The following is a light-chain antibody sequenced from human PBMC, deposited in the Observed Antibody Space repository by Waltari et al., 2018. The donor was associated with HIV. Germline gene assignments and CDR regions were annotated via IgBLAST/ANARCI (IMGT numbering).Light chain of an antibody. CDR1: ALAKQH. Sequence: CSGDALAKQHSYWYQQKAGQAPVLVIFAGTERPSGIPERFSGTRSETTVTLTITGVQAEDEADYYCESADSTGSYYVFGRGTRLTVL. V-gene: IGLV3-25*03. J-gene: IGLJ2*01. CDR3: ESADSTGSYYV. CDR2: AGT.